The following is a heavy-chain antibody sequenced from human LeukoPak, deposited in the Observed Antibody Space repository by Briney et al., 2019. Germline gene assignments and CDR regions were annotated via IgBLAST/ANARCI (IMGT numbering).Heavy chain of an antibody. CDR2: INPNSGGT. J-gene: IGHJ4*02. CDR3: ASYSIAAAGIIYYFDY. V-gene: IGHV1-2*02. D-gene: IGHD6-13*01. CDR1: GYTFTGYY. Sequence: GASMKVSCKASGYTFTGYYVHWVRQAPGQGLEWMGWINPNSGGTNYAQKFQGRVTMTRDTSISAAYMELSRLRSDDTAVYYCASYSIAAAGIIYYFDYWGQGTLVTVSS.